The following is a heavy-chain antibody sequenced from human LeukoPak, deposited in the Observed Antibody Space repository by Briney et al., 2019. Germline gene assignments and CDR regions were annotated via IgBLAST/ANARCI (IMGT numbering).Heavy chain of an antibody. V-gene: IGHV1-69*06. CDR3: ASPHPLTPSAYSSGWDGLDD. CDR2: IIPIFGTA. CDR1: GGTFSSYA. D-gene: IGHD6-19*01. Sequence: GSSVKVSCKASGGTFSSYAISWVRQAPGPGLEWMGGIIPIFGTANYAQKFQGRVTITADKSTSTAYMELSSLRSEDTAVYYCASPHPLTPSAYSSGWDGLDDWGQGTLVTVSS. J-gene: IGHJ4*02.